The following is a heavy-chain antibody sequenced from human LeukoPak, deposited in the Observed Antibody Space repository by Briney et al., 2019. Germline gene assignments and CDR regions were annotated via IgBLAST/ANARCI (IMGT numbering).Heavy chain of an antibody. CDR1: GDTFSRYA. Sequence: GASVKVSCKASGDTFSRYALSWVRQAPGQGLEWMGGIFTVFGTTHYAKDLQGRVTITADKSTSTVYMELTSLRSEDTAIYYCARAKVSGYPTYWYFDLWGRGTLVTVSS. CDR2: IFTVFGTT. CDR3: ARAKVSGYPTYWYFDL. D-gene: IGHD3-9*01. J-gene: IGHJ2*01. V-gene: IGHV1-69*06.